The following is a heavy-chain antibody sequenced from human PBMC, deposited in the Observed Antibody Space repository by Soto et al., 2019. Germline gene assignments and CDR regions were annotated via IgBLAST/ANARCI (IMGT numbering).Heavy chain of an antibody. CDR1: GVTFSSYG. Sequence: QVQLVESGGGVVQPGRSLRLSCAASGVTFSSYGIHWVRQAPGKGLEWVAVIYYDGSNKYYADSVKGRFTISRDNSKNTLYLQMTSLRADDTAVYYWARGHGVATTMGWFAPWGQGTLVTVSS. J-gene: IGHJ5*02. D-gene: IGHD5-12*01. CDR2: IYYDGSNK. V-gene: IGHV3-33*01. CDR3: ARGHGVATTMGWFAP.